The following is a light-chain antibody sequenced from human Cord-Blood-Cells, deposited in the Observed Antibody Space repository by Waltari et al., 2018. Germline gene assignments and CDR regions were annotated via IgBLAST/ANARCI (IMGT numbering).Light chain of an antibody. V-gene: IGKV1-39*01. Sequence: DLQMTQSPSSLSAAVGDRVTIPCRASQSISSDLNLYQQKPGKAPKLLIYAASSLQSVVPSRFSGSRSGTDFTLTSSRLQPEDFETYYCQQSYSTPWTFDQGTKVEIK. CDR1: QSISSD. J-gene: IGKJ1*01. CDR2: AAS. CDR3: QQSYSTPWT.